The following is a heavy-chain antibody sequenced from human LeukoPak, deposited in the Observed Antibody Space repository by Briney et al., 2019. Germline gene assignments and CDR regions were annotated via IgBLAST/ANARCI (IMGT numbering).Heavy chain of an antibody. CDR1: GYSISSGYY. CDR2: FDQSGST. CDR3: ARNHGSGRGEWFDP. V-gene: IGHV4-38-2*02. J-gene: IGHJ5*02. D-gene: IGHD3-10*01. Sequence: SETLSLTCTVSGYSISSGYYWGCIRQPPGKGLEWIGSFDQSGSTYYNPSLKSRVTISVDTSKNQFSLKLSSVTAADTAVYYCARNHGSGRGEWFDPWGQGTLVTVSS.